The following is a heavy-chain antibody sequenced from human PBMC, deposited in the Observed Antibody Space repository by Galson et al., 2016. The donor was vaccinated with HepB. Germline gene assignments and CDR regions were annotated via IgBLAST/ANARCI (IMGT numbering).Heavy chain of an antibody. J-gene: IGHJ1*01. D-gene: IGHD4-17*01. Sequence: SLRLSCAASGFTFSTYGMHWVRQAPGKGLEWVAVIYYDEVNKFYADSVRGRFTISRDNSKNTLYLQMNSLRAEDTAVYYCARGPDYGDYGEYFQHWGQGTLVSVSS. CDR1: GFTFSTYG. V-gene: IGHV3-30*12. CDR3: ARGPDYGDYGEYFQH. CDR2: IYYDEVNK.